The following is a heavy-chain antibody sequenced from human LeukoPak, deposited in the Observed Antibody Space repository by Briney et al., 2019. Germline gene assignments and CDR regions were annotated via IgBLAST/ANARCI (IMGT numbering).Heavy chain of an antibody. D-gene: IGHD2-15*01. CDR1: GFSFTSYA. CDR2: ISGSGGST. CDR3: AKRYCSGGSCHPLDY. V-gene: IGHV3-23*01. J-gene: IGHJ4*02. Sequence: GGSLRLSCAASGFSFTSYAMSWVRQAPGKGLEWVSAISGSGGSTYYADSVKGRFTISRDNSKNTLYLQMNSLRAEDTAVYYCAKRYCSGGSCHPLDYWGQGTLVTVSS.